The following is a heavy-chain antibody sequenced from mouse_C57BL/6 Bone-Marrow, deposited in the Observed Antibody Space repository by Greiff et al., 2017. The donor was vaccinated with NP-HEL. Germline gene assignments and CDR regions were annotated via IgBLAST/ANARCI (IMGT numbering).Heavy chain of an antibody. D-gene: IGHD4-1*01. J-gene: IGHJ3*01. CDR1: GFTFSDYG. V-gene: IGHV5-6*02. CDR2: ISRGGGCT. Sequence: DVKLVQSGADLVKPGGSLKLSCAASGFTFSDYGMSWVRQTPDKRLEWIATISRGGGCTYYPDKVKGRVTFSRDNATNTLYLQMSSLKSEDTAMYYCARRDWDGLAYWGQGTLVTVSA. CDR3: ARRDWDGLAY.